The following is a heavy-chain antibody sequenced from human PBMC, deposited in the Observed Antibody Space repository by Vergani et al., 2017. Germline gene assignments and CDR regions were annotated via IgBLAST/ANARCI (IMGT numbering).Heavy chain of an antibody. Sequence: EVQLVESGGGLVQPGGSLRLSCAASGFSLSRFWMSWVRQAPEKGLEWVAHISPDGIATSYVDSVKGRFTISRETSKKTLSLQMRCLRADDTGVYYCAKDGRENSDYGYFYYWCQGTLVTVSS. J-gene: IGHJ4*02. D-gene: IGHD4-17*01. CDR2: ISPDGIAT. V-gene: IGHV3-7*01. CDR1: GFSLSRFW. CDR3: AKDGRENSDYGYFYY.